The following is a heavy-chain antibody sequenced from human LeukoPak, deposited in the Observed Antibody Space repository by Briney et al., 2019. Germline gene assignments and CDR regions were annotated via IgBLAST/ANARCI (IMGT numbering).Heavy chain of an antibody. CDR2: INPNSGGT. V-gene: IGHV1-2*02. CDR3: ARPLKFIAAAGPGGY. Sequence: ASVTVSCKASLYTFTAYYMHWVRQPPGQGLEWMGWINPNSGGTNYAQKFQGRVTMTRDTSISTAYMELSRLRSDDTAVYYCARPLKFIAAAGPGGYWGQGTLVTVSS. CDR1: LYTFTAYY. J-gene: IGHJ4*02. D-gene: IGHD6-13*01.